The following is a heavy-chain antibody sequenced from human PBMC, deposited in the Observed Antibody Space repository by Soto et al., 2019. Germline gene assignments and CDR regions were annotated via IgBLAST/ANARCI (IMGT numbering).Heavy chain of an antibody. V-gene: IGHV3-7*01. CDR2: IKQDGSEK. CDR1: GFIFSDYW. D-gene: IGHD2-15*01. J-gene: IGHJ4*02. CDR3: ARDGVAAGLYFEY. Sequence: GGSLRLSCAASGFIFSDYWVNWVRQAPGKGLEWVASIKQDGSEKYYVDSVKGRFTISRDNAKNSLYLQVNSVRAEDTAVYYCARDGVAAGLYFEYSGQGTLVTVSS.